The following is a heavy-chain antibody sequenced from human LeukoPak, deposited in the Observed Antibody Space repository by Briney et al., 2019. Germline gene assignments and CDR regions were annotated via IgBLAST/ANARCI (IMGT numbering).Heavy chain of an antibody. Sequence: PGGSLRLSCAVSGFTFSSYGMHWVRQAPGKGLEWVAVISYDGSNRYYADSVKGRFTISRDTSKNTLYLQMNSLRAEDTAVYYCARDSDDAFDIWGQGTMVTVSS. CDR3: ARDSDDAFDI. CDR2: ISYDGSNR. J-gene: IGHJ3*02. CDR1: GFTFSSYG. V-gene: IGHV3-30*03. D-gene: IGHD3-10*01.